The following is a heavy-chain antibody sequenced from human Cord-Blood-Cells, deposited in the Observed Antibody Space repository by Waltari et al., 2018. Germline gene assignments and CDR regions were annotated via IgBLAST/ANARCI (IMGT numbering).Heavy chain of an antibody. J-gene: IGHJ6*02. CDR2: IYPGDSDT. CDR3: ARRSIAAAYYGMDV. Sequence: EVQLVQSGSEVKKPGESLKLSRTGSGYIFTRHWMGWVRQRPVKGPEWMGIIYPGDSDTRYSPSFQGQVTISADKYISTAYLQWSSLKASDTAMYYCARRSIAAAYYGMDVWGQGTTVTVSS. CDR1: GYIFTRHW. V-gene: IGHV5-51*01. D-gene: IGHD6-13*01.